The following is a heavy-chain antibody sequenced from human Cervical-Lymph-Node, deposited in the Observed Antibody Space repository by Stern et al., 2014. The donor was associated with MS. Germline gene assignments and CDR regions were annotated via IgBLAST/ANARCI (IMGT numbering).Heavy chain of an antibody. CDR2: IFSNDEK. CDR3: ARIPPGYSVAWDWYFDL. J-gene: IGHJ2*01. CDR1: GFSLSNARMG. Sequence: VTLRESGPVLVKPTETLTLTCTVSGFSLSNARMGVSWIRQPPGKALEWLAHIFSNDEKSYSTSLKSRLTISKDTSKSQVVLTMTNMDPVDTATYYCARIPPGYSVAWDWYFDLWGRGTLVTVSS. V-gene: IGHV2-26*01. D-gene: IGHD6-13*01.